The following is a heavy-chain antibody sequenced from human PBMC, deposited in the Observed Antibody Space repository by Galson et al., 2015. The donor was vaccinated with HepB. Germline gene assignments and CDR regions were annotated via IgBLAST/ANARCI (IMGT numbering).Heavy chain of an antibody. CDR1: GYTFTSYA. J-gene: IGHJ2*01. CDR3: ARLEGYGDYNSWYFDL. D-gene: IGHD4-17*01. CDR2: INTSTGNP. Sequence: SVKVSCKASGYTFTSYAMNWVRQAPGQGLEWMGWINTSTGNPTYAQGFTGRFVFSLDTSVSTAYLQISSLKAEDTAMYYCARLEGYGDYNSWYFDLWGRGTLVTVSS. V-gene: IGHV7-4-1*02.